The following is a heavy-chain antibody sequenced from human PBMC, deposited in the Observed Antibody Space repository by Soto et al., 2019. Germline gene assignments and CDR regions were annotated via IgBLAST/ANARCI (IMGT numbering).Heavy chain of an antibody. J-gene: IGHJ6*03. V-gene: IGHV3-21*01. CDR2: ISRNGNYI. CDR3: ARVFGVSSRPRGYYYYYMDV. CDR1: GFTFSSFH. Sequence: GGSLRLSCAASGFTFSSFHMNWVRQAPGEGLEWVSSISRNGNYIYYADSVKGRFTISRDNAENSLYLQMNSLRAEDTAVYYCARVFGVSSRPRGYYYYYMDVRGKGTTVTVSS. D-gene: IGHD3-3*01.